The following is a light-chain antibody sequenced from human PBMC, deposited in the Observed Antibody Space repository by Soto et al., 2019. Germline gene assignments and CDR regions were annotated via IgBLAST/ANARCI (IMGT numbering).Light chain of an antibody. J-gene: IGLJ3*02. CDR2: STN. CDR3: ALYLGRGISV. CDR1: SGSVSTGYY. V-gene: IGLV8-61*01. Sequence: QAVVTQEPSFSVSPGGTVTLTCGLSSGSVSTGYYPSWYQQTPGQAPRTLIYSTNTRSSGVPDRFSGSILGNKAALTITGAQAGDESDYYCALYLGRGISVFGGGTQLTDL.